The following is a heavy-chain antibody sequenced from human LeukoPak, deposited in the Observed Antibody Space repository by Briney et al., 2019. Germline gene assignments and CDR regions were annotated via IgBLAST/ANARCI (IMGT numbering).Heavy chain of an antibody. V-gene: IGHV4-34*01. CDR1: GGSFSGYY. CDR2: INHSGST. J-gene: IGHJ4*02. Sequence: SETLSLTCAVYGGSFSGYYWSWNRQPPGKGLEWIGEINHSGSTNYNPSLKSRVTISVDTSKNQFSLKLSSVTAADTAVYYCARGRLLGYWGQGTLVTVSS. CDR3: ARGRLLGY. D-gene: IGHD6-19*01.